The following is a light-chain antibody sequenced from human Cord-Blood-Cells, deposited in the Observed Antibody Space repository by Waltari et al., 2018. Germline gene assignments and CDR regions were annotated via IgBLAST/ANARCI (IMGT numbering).Light chain of an antibody. CDR3: SAYTSSSTVV. CDR1: SSDVGGYNS. J-gene: IGLJ2*01. CDR2: EVR. V-gene: IGLV2-14*01. Sequence: QSALTQPASASGSPGPSITLSCTVTSSDVGGYNSVSWYQQHPGKAPKLMIYEVRNQPSGVSTPFTGSKTGNTASLTISVLQAKNEADYYCSAYTSSSTVVFGGGTKLTVL.